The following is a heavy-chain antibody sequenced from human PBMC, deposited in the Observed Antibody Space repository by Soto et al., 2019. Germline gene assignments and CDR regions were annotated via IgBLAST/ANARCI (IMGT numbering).Heavy chain of an antibody. CDR3: ARGITGTTVSYYYYGMDV. D-gene: IGHD1-7*01. V-gene: IGHV1-2*02. CDR1: GYTFTGYY. CDR2: INPNSGGT. Sequence: ASVKVSCKASGYTFTGYYMHWVRQAPGQGLEWMGWINPNSGGTNYAQKFQGRVTMTRDTSISTAYMELSRLRSDDTAVYYCARGITGTTVSYYYYGMDVWGQGTTVTV. J-gene: IGHJ6*02.